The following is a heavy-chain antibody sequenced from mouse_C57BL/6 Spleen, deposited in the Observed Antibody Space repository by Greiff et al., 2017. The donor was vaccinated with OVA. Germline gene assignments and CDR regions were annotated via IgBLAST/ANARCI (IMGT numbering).Heavy chain of an antibody. D-gene: IGHD1-1*02. CDR3: ARRGGYGYAMDY. J-gene: IGHJ4*01. CDR1: GFTFSSYG. V-gene: IGHV5-6*01. CDR2: ISSGGSYT. Sequence: EVQVVESGGDLVKPGGSLKLSCAASGFTFSSYGMSWVRQTPDQRLEWVATISSGGSYTYYPDSVKGRFTISRDNAKNTLYLQMSSLKADDTAMYYCARRGGYGYAMDYWGQGTSVTVSS.